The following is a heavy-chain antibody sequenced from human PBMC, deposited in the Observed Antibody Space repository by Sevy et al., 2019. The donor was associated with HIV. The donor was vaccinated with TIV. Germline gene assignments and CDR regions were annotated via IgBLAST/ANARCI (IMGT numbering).Heavy chain of an antibody. CDR1: GGSFSGYY. CDR3: ARAGYSSGWYDVGPNSQSPTPFDY. Sequence: SETLSLTCAVYGGSFSGYYWSWIRQPPGKGLEWIGEINHSGSTNYNPSLKSRVTISVDTSKNQFSLKLSSVTAADTAVYYCARAGYSSGWYDVGPNSQSPTPFDYWGQGTLVTVSS. CDR2: INHSGST. J-gene: IGHJ4*02. V-gene: IGHV4-34*01. D-gene: IGHD6-19*01.